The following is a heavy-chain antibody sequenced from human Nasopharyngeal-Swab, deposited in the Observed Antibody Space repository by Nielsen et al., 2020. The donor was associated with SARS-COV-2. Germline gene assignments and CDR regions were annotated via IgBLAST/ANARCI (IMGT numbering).Heavy chain of an antibody. J-gene: IGHJ4*02. CDR1: GFTFDDYG. Sequence: GESLKISCVASGFTFDDYGLHWVRQVPGKGLEWVSLISWDGVNTYYADSVKGRFTISRDNAKNSLYLQMNSLRTEDTALYYCAKVNSGGYLHYSFDYWGQGALVTVSS. CDR2: ISWDGVNT. V-gene: IGHV3-43*01. D-gene: IGHD1-26*01. CDR3: AKVNSGGYLHYSFDY.